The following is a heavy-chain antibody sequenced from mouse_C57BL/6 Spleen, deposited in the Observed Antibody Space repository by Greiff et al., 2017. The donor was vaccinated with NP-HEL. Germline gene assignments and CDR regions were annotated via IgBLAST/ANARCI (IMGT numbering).Heavy chain of an antibody. Sequence: EVMLVESGGDLVKPGGSLKLSCAASGFTFSSYGMSWVRQTPDKRLEWVATISSGGSYTYYPDSVKGRFTISRDNAKNTLYLQMSSLKSEETAMFYFARPFKGYFDYWGQGTTLTVSS. CDR3: ARPFKGYFDY. CDR2: ISSGGSYT. V-gene: IGHV5-6*02. J-gene: IGHJ2*01. CDR1: GFTFSSYG.